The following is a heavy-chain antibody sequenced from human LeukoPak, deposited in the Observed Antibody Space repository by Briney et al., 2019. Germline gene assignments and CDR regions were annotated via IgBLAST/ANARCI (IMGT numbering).Heavy chain of an antibody. CDR3: ARLSGYGRSSDY. J-gene: IGHJ4*02. CDR1: EFTFSSYA. D-gene: IGHD5-12*01. CDR2: ISNSGSTK. Sequence: GGSLRLSCAASEFTFSSYAMSWVRQAPGKGLEWVSYISNSGSTKYYADSVKGRFTMSRDNAKNSLYLQMNSLTAEDTAVYYCARLSGYGRSSDYWGQGTLVTVSS. V-gene: IGHV3-48*03.